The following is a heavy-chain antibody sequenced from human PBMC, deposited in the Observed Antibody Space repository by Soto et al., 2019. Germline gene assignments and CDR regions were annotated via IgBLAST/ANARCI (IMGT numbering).Heavy chain of an antibody. CDR1: GGSISSSSYY. CDR2: IYYSGST. Sequence: PSETLSLTCTVSGGSISSSSYYWGWIRQPPGKGLEWIGSIYYSGSTYYNPSLKSRVTISVDTSKNQFSLKLSSVTAADTAVYYCARYHSGYDSGNFDYWGQGTLVTVSS. V-gene: IGHV4-39*01. CDR3: ARYHSGYDSGNFDY. J-gene: IGHJ4*02. D-gene: IGHD5-12*01.